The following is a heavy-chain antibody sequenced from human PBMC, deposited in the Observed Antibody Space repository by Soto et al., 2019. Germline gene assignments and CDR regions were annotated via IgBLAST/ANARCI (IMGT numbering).Heavy chain of an antibody. Sequence: GESLKISCKGSGYSFTSYWIGWVRQMTGKGLEWMGIIYPGDSDTRYRPAFQGQVTISADKSISTAYLQWSSLKASDTAMYYCARTSAAGKYYYGMDVWGQGTTVTVSS. J-gene: IGHJ6*02. D-gene: IGHD6-13*01. V-gene: IGHV5-51*01. CDR1: GYSFTSYW. CDR2: IYPGDSDT. CDR3: ARTSAAGKYYYGMDV.